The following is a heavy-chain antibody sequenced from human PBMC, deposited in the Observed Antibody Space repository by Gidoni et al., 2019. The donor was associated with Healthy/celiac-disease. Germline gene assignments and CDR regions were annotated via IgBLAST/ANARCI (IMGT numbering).Heavy chain of an antibody. V-gene: IGHV3-23*01. D-gene: IGHD5-18*01. Sequence: EVQLLESGGGLVQPGGSLRPACAASGFTFSSYAMSWVRQAPGKGLEWVSAISGSGGSTYYADSVKGRFTISRDNSKNTLYLQMNSLRAEDTAVYYCAKGPGYGVAFDYWGQGTLVTVSS. J-gene: IGHJ4*02. CDR1: GFTFSSYA. CDR3: AKGPGYGVAFDY. CDR2: ISGSGGST.